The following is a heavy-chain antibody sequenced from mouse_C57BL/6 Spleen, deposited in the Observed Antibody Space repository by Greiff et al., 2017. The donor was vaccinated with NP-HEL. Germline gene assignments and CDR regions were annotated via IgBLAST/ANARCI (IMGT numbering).Heavy chain of an antibody. CDR1: GFTFSDYG. CDR3: ARLYDYDVGYAMDY. D-gene: IGHD2-4*01. J-gene: IGHJ4*01. Sequence: EVKVVESGGGLVKPGGSLKLSCAASGFTFSDYGMHWVRQAPEKGLEWVAYISSGSSTIYYADTVKGRFTISRDNAKNTLFLQMTSLRSEDTAMYYCARLYDYDVGYAMDYWGQGTSVTVSS. V-gene: IGHV5-17*01. CDR2: ISSGSSTI.